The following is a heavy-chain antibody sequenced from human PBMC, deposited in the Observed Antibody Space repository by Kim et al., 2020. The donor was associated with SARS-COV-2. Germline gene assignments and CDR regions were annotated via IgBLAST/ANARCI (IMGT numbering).Heavy chain of an antibody. V-gene: IGHV3-7*03. J-gene: IGHJ4*02. CDR1: GFTFSRYW. CDR3: ARGAGSPD. Sequence: GGSLSLSCADSGFTFSRYWMSWVRQAPGKGLEWVASIKEDGSEKYYVDSVKGRFTISRDNAEKSLYLQMNSLRADDTAVYYCARGAGSPDWGQGTLVTVSS. CDR2: IKEDGSEK.